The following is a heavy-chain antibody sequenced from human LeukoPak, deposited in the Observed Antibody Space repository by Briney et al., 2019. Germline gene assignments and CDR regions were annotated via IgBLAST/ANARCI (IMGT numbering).Heavy chain of an antibody. CDR2: INHSGST. J-gene: IGHJ4*02. V-gene: IGHV4-34*01. Sequence: PSETLSLTCAVYGGSFSGYYWSWIRQPPGKGLEWIGEINHSGSTDYNPSLKSRVTISVDTSKNQFSLKLSSVTAADTAVYYCARTPRYYYDSSGYYQPIPLDYWGQGTLVTVSS. CDR1: GGSFSGYY. D-gene: IGHD3-22*01. CDR3: ARTPRYYYDSSGYYQPIPLDY.